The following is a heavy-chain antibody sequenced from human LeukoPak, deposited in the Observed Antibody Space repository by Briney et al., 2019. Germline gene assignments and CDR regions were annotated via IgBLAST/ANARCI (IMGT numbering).Heavy chain of an antibody. CDR2: IRSDGNTI. Sequence: PGGSLRLSCTASGFTFSSYEMNWVRQAPGKGLEWVSYIRSDGNTIFYADSVKGRFTISRDNAKNSLYLQMNSLRAEDTAVYYCARQRWSWYFYMDVWGKGTTVTISS. J-gene: IGHJ6*03. D-gene: IGHD2-15*01. CDR3: ARQRWSWYFYMDV. CDR1: GFTFSSYE. V-gene: IGHV3-48*03.